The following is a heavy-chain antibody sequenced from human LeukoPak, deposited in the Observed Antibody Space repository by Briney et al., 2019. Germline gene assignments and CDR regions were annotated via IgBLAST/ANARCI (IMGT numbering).Heavy chain of an antibody. V-gene: IGHV4-61*05. Sequence: HPSETLSLTCTVSGGSISSSNYYWSWIRQPPGKGLEWIGYIYYSGSTNYNPSLKSRVTISVDTSKNQFSLKLSSVTAADTAVYYCARRGGSGRKKGGSLDPWGQGTLVTVSS. D-gene: IGHD1-26*01. J-gene: IGHJ5*02. CDR2: IYYSGST. CDR1: GGSISSSNYY. CDR3: ARRGGSGRKKGGSLDP.